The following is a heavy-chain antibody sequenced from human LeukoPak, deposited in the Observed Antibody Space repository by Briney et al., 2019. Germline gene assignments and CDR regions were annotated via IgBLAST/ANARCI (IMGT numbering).Heavy chain of an antibody. CDR2: ISASGAST. CDR1: GFTFSNFA. Sequence: GGSLRLSCAASGFTFSNFAISWVRQAPGKGLEWVSGISASGASTYYADSVKGRFTISRDNSKNTLYLQMNSLRAEDTAEYYCAKTLRESSGREYFDLWGRGTLVTVSS. J-gene: IGHJ2*01. CDR3: AKTLRESSGREYFDL. D-gene: IGHD6-19*01. V-gene: IGHV3-23*01.